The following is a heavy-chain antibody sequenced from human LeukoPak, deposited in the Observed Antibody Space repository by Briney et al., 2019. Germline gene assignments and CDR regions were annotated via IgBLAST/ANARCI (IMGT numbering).Heavy chain of an antibody. D-gene: IGHD2-2*01. J-gene: IGHJ4*02. Sequence: SETLSLTCTVSGGSISTYYWSWIRQPPGKGLEWIGYVYYSGSTHYNPSLKSRVTISVATSKNQFSLKLSSVTAADTAVYYCARDRPSVQPAATFDYWGQGTLVTVSS. V-gene: IGHV4-59*01. CDR2: VYYSGST. CDR3: ARDRPSVQPAATFDY. CDR1: GGSISTYY.